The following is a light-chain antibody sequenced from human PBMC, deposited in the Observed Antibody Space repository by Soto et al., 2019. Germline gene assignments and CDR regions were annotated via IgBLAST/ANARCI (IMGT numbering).Light chain of an antibody. CDR2: EVT. CDR1: SSDVGGYHY. V-gene: IGLV2-8*01. J-gene: IGLJ2*01. Sequence: QSALTQPPSASESPGQSVTISCTGTSSDVGGYHYVSWYQQHPGKAPRLILYEVTKRPSGVPARFSGSKSGNTASLTVSGLQAEDEAVYYCNSYVTSNVVVFGGGTKVTVL. CDR3: NSYVTSNVVV.